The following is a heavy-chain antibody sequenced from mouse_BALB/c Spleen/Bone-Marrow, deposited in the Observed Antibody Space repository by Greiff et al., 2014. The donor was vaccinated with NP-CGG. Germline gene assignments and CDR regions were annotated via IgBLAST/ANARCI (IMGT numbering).Heavy chain of an antibody. D-gene: IGHD1-1*01. Sequence: EVQVVESGGGLVQPGGSLKLSCAASGFDFSRYWMSWVRQAPGKGLEWIGEINPDSSTINYTPSLKDKFIISRDNAKNTLYLQMSKVRSEDTALYYCARTYYYGSHYYAMDYWGQGTSVTVSS. V-gene: IGHV4-1*02. J-gene: IGHJ4*01. CDR2: INPDSSTI. CDR1: GFDFSRYW. CDR3: ARTYYYGSHYYAMDY.